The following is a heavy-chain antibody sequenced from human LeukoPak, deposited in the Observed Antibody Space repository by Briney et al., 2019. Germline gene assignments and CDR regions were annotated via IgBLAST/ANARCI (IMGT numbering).Heavy chain of an antibody. V-gene: IGHV4-4*07. D-gene: IGHD1-26*01. CDR2: IYTSGST. J-gene: IGHJ3*02. CDR1: GGSLSSYY. Sequence: SETLSLTCTVSGGSLSSYYWSWIRQPAGKGLEWIGRIYTSGSTNYNPSLKSRVTMSVDTSKNQFSLKLSSVTAADTAVYYCARDGYSGSYPDAFDIWGQGTMVTVSS. CDR3: ARDGYSGSYPDAFDI.